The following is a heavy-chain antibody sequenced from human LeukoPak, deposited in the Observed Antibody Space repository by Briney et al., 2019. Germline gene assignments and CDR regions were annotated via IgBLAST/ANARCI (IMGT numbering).Heavy chain of an antibody. CDR2: ISWDGGST. D-gene: IGHD5-24*01. CDR3: AKDIAAGALERLHRFDY. Sequence: GGSLRLSCAASGFTFDDYAMHWVRQAPGKGLEWVSLISWDGGSTYYADSVKGRFTISRDNSKNSLYLQMNSLRAEDTALYYCAKDIAAGALERLHRFDYWGQGTLVTVSS. J-gene: IGHJ4*02. V-gene: IGHV3-43D*03. CDR1: GFTFDDYA.